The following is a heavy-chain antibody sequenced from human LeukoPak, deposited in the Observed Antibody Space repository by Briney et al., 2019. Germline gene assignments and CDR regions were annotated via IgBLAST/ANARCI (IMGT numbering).Heavy chain of an antibody. Sequence: ASVKVSCKASGGTFSSYAISWVRQAPGQGLEWMGGIIPIFGTANYAQKFQGRVTITADKSTSTAYMELSSLRSEDTAVYYCAKDSKAHSYGYKDYYYYMDVWGKGTTVTISS. CDR1: GGTFSSYA. CDR3: AKDSKAHSYGYKDYYYYMDV. CDR2: IIPIFGTA. V-gene: IGHV1-69*06. J-gene: IGHJ6*03. D-gene: IGHD5-18*01.